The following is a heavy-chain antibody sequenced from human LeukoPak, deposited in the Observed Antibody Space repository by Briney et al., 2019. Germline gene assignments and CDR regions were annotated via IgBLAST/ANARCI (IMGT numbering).Heavy chain of an antibody. V-gene: IGHV4-39*01. CDR2: IYYSGST. Sequence: SETLSLTCTVSGGSISSSSYYWGWIRQPPGKGLEWIGSIYYSGSTYYNPSLKSRVTISVDTPKNQFSLKLSSVTAADPAVYYCGRLTGIAVAQKWGQGTLVTVSS. CDR1: GGSISSSSYY. J-gene: IGHJ4*02. D-gene: IGHD6-19*01. CDR3: GRLTGIAVAQK.